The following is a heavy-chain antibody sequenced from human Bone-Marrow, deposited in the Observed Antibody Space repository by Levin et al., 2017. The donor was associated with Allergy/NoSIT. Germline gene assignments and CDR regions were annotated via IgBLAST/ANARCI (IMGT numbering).Heavy chain of an antibody. D-gene: IGHD3-10*01. CDR2: INPNSGGT. J-gene: IGHJ4*02. V-gene: IGHV1-2*02. Sequence: VASVKVSCKAFGYTFTDYYIHWVRQAPGQGLEWMGWINPNSGGTNYAQKFQGRVTMTRDTSITTAYMELTSLGADDTALYFCAREPPQHPSREYFFASGSHGLDSWGQGTLVTVSS. CDR3: AREPPQHPSREYFFASGSHGLDS. CDR1: GYTFTDYY.